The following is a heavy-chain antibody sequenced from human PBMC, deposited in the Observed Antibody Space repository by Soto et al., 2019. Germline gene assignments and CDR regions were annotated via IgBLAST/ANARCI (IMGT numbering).Heavy chain of an antibody. CDR1: GGSINSSSYF. D-gene: IGHD6-25*01. CDR2: IYYSGTT. J-gene: IGHJ5*02. CDR3: ARHYRSGFRTWFDP. V-gene: IGHV4-39*01. Sequence: SETLSLTCSVSGGSINSSSYFWGWVRQPSGKGLEWIGSIYYSGTTYYNPSLRSLVIMSVDTCKNPFFLKLSSVTAAATAVFSCARHYRSGFRTWFDPWDQETLVTVSS.